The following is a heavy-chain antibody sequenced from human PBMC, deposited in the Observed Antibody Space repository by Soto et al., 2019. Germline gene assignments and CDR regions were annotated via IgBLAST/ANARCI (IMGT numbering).Heavy chain of an antibody. CDR3: ARSSVSAKVGRKGWFDP. D-gene: IGHD3-22*01. CDR1: GGSISSSSYY. J-gene: IGHJ5*02. V-gene: IGHV4-39*01. CDR2: IYYSGST. Sequence: SETLSLTCTVSGGSISSSSYYWGWIRQPPGKGLEWIGSIYYSGSTYYNPSLKSRVTISVDTSKNQFSLKLSSVTAADTAVYYCARSSVSAKVGRKGWFDPWGQGTLVTVSS.